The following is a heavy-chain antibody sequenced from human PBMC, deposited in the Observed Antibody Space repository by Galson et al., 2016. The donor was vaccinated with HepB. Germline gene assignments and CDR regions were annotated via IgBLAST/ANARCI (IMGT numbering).Heavy chain of an antibody. CDR2: TYYSPKWYN. CDR1: GDSVSRDNVA. CDR3: ARDGRLKYYGMDV. V-gene: IGHV6-1*01. J-gene: IGHJ6*02. D-gene: IGHD5/OR15-5a*01. Sequence: CAISGDSVSRDNVAWYWIRQSPSSGLEWLGRTYYSPKWYNDYALSLKSRISINADTSKNQIFLQLNSVTPDDTAVYYCARDGRLKYYGMDVWGQGTLVTVSS.